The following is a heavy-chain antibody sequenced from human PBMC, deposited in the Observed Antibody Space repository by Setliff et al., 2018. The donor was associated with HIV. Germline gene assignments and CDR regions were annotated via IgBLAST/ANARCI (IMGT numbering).Heavy chain of an antibody. Sequence: SVKVSCKASGGTFSSYAISWVRQAPGQGLEWMGGIIPIFGTANYAQKFQGRVTITADESTSTAYTELSSLRSEDTAVYYCARESYYDSSGYPYEDYYYYMDVWGKGTTVTVSS. CDR2: IIPIFGTA. D-gene: IGHD3-22*01. CDR1: GGTFSSYA. V-gene: IGHV1-69*13. CDR3: ARESYYDSSGYPYEDYYYYMDV. J-gene: IGHJ6*03.